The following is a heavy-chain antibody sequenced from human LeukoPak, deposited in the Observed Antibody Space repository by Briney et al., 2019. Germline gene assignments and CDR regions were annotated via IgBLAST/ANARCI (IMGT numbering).Heavy chain of an antibody. CDR2: FDPEDGET. CDR3: ATDLVGATIPPRDY. J-gene: IGHJ4*02. V-gene: IGHV1-24*01. CDR1: GYTLTELS. D-gene: IGHD1-26*01. Sequence: ASVKVSCKVSGYTLTELSMHWVRQAPGKGLEWMGGFDPEDGETIYAQKFQGRVTMTEDTSTDTAYMELSSLRSEDTAVYYCATDLVGATIPPRDYWGQGTLVTVSS.